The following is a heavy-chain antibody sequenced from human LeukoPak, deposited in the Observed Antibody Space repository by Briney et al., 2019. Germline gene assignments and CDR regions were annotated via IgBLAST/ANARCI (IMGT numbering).Heavy chain of an antibody. V-gene: IGHV4-59*04. J-gene: IGHJ4*02. CDR3: ARISWNLYYFDY. CDR2: IYYSGST. D-gene: IGHD1-7*01. Sequence: GSLRLSCAASGFTVSSNYMSWVRQAPGKGLECIGNIYYSGSTYYNPSLKSRVTISVDTSKNQFSLKLSSVTAADTAVYYCARISWNLYYFDYWGQGTLVTVSS. CDR1: GFTVSSNY.